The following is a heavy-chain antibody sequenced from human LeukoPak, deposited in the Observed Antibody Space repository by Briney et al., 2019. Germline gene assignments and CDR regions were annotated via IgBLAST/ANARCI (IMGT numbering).Heavy chain of an antibody. CDR3: ARGRYGWLPFDY. D-gene: IGHD3-16*01. J-gene: IGHJ4*02. V-gene: IGHV4-4*07. CDR1: GASISSYY. CDR2: IYSSGST. Sequence: SETLSLTCTVSGASISSYYWTWIRQSAGKGLEWIGRIYSSGSTNYNPSLKSRVSMSVDASKNQFSLKLNSVTAADTAVYYCARGRYGWLPFDYWGQGTLVTVSS.